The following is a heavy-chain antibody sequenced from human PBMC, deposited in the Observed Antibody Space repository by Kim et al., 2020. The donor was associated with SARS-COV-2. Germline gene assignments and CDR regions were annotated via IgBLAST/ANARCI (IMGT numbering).Heavy chain of an antibody. J-gene: IGHJ4*02. D-gene: IGHD6-13*01. V-gene: IGHV3-23*01. CDR1: GFTVNNFA. CDR2: DPGGGGRT. CDR3: AKAQPRSSSWYIFGD. Sequence: GGSLRLSCGASGFTVNNFATSWVRQAPGKGMEWVSTDPGGGGRTFYADSVKGRFTISRDNSKNTVFLQMNSVRAEDSAVYYCAKAQPRSSSWYIFGDWGQGTLVTVSS.